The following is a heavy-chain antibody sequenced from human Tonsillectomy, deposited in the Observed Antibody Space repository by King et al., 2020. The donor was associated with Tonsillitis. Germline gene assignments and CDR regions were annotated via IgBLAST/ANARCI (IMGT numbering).Heavy chain of an antibody. CDR3: ASTLGYCSGGSCLP. D-gene: IGHD2-15*01. Sequence: VQLVESGGGLVQPGGSLRLSCAASGFTFSSYWMNWVRQAPGKGLEWVANINQDGREKYYVDSVKGRFTISRDNAKNSLYLQMNSLRAEDTAVYYCASTLGYCSGGSCLPWGQGTLVTVSS. CDR2: INQDGREK. CDR1: GFTFSSYW. V-gene: IGHV3-7*01. J-gene: IGHJ5*02.